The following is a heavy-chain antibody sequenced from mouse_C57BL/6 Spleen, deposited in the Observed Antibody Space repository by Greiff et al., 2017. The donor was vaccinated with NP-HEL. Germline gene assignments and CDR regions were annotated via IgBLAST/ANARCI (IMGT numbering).Heavy chain of an antibody. D-gene: IGHD1-1*01. V-gene: IGHV1-80*01. CDR2: IYPGDGDT. J-gene: IGHJ1*03. CDR3: ARLGGLYYGSSYWYFDV. Sequence: QVQLQQSGAELVKPGASVKISCKASGYAFSSYWMNWVKQRPGKGLEWIGQIYPGDGDTNYNGKFKGKATLTADKSSSTAYMQLSSLTSEDSAVYFCARLGGLYYGSSYWYFDVWGTGTTVTVSS. CDR1: GYAFSSYW.